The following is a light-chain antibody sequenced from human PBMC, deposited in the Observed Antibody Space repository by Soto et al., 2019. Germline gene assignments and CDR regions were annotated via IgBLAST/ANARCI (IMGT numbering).Light chain of an antibody. CDR3: QQYNSYLLT. Sequence: DIQMTQSPSTLSASVGDRVTITCRASQSISSWLAWYQQKPGQAPKLLSYDASCLGSGVPSRISRSGSGTEFPINRSSLQPDDFETYYRQQYNSYLLTFGGGTKVEIK. CDR2: DAS. J-gene: IGKJ4*01. CDR1: QSISSW. V-gene: IGKV1-5*01.